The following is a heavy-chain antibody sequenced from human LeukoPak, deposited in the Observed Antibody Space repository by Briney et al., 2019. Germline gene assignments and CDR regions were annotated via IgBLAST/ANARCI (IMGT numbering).Heavy chain of an antibody. Sequence: GGSLRLSCAASGFTFNTYNMNWVHQAPGKGLEWVSSISTSSSYIYYADSVKGRFTISRDNAKKSLYLQMSSLRAEDTAVYYCARDHELYCSGGSCSRMDVWGKGTTVTISS. J-gene: IGHJ6*03. CDR3: ARDHELYCSGGSCSRMDV. CDR2: ISTSSSYI. V-gene: IGHV3-21*01. D-gene: IGHD2-15*01. CDR1: GFTFNTYN.